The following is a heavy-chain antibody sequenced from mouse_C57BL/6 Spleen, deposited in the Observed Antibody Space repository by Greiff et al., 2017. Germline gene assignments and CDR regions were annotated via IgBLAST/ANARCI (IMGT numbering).Heavy chain of an antibody. V-gene: IGHV1-22*01. CDR2: INPNNGGT. CDR1: GYTFTDYN. CDR3: ARGYYYGSSSWFAY. Sequence: EVQLVESGPELVKPGASVTMSCKASGYTFTDYNMHWVKQSHGKSLEWIGYINPNNGGTSYNQKFKGKATLTVNKSSSTAYMELRSLTSEVSAVYYGARGYYYGSSSWFAYWGQGTLVTVSA. J-gene: IGHJ3*01. D-gene: IGHD1-1*01.